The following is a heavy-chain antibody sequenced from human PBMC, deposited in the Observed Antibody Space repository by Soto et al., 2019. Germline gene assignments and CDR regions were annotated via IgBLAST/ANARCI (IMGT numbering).Heavy chain of an antibody. CDR1: GYTFTGYY. CDR2: INPNSGGT. J-gene: IGHJ3*02. CDR3: ARGPLANSVSAFDI. V-gene: IGHV1-2*04. Sequence: ASVKVSCKASGYTFTGYYMHWVRQAPGQGLEWMGWINPNSGGTNYAQKFQGWVTMTRDTSISTAYMEPSRLRSDDTAVYYCARGPLANSVSAFDIWGQGTMVTVSS. D-gene: IGHD7-27*01.